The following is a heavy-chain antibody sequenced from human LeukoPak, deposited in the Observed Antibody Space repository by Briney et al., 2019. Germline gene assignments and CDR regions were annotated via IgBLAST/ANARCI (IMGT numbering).Heavy chain of an antibody. CDR1: GYTLTSYG. CDR3: ARDPDYDFWSGPARMDV. J-gene: IGHJ6*02. D-gene: IGHD3-3*01. Sequence: GASVKVSCKASGYTLTSYGISWVRQAPGQGLEWMGWISAYNGNTNYAQKLQGRVTMTTDTSTSTAYMELRSLRSDDTAVYYCARDPDYDFWSGPARMDVWGQGTTVTVSS. V-gene: IGHV1-18*01. CDR2: ISAYNGNT.